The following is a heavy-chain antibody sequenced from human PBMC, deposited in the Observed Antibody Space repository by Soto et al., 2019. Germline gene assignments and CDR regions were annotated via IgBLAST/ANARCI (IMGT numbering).Heavy chain of an antibody. Sequence: QVQLVESGGGVVRPGRSLRLSCVASGFTFRDYGMHWVRQAPGKGLEWVAGISHHGPKEHYADSVKGRFTISRDNSNKTVYLQLNSLRVDDTAVYYCAKYWVGGSNKYYFEYWGQGTLVTVAS. D-gene: IGHD1-26*01. CDR3: AKYWVGGSNKYYFEY. CDR2: ISHHGPKE. CDR1: GFTFRDYG. V-gene: IGHV3-30*18. J-gene: IGHJ4*02.